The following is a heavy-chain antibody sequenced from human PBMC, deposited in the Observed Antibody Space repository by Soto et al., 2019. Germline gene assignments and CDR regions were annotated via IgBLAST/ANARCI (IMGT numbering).Heavy chain of an antibody. D-gene: IGHD4-17*01. J-gene: IGHJ4*02. V-gene: IGHV1-2*02. Sequence: ASVKVSCKTSGYTFAAFFIHWIRQAPGQGLEWMGWINPTSGATVSAQKFQDRVTMTRDTSISTAYMELRGLKSDDTAVYYCKRDPDYGDYWGYFFDYWGQGTPVTVSS. CDR2: INPTSGAT. CDR3: KRDPDYGDYWGYFFDY. CDR1: GYTFAAFF.